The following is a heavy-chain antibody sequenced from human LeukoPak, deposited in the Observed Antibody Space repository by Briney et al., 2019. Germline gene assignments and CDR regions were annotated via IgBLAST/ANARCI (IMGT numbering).Heavy chain of an antibody. CDR3: AKSKTAAAGTGAFDI. CDR2: FSASDGST. CDR1: GFTFSNYA. J-gene: IGHJ3*02. D-gene: IGHD6-13*01. Sequence: PGGSLRLSCAASGFTFSNYAMSWVRLGPGKGLEWVSGFSASDGSTQYADSVKGRFTISRDNSKNTLFLQMISLRAEDTAVYYCAKSKTAAAGTGAFDIWGQGTMVTVSS. V-gene: IGHV3-23*01.